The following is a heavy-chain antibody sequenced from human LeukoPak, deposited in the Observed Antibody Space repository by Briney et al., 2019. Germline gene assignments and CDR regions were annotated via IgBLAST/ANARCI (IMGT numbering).Heavy chain of an antibody. V-gene: IGHV3-30*18. D-gene: IGHD6-13*01. J-gene: IGHJ4*02. Sequence: PGGSLRLSCAASGFTFSSYEMNWVRQAPGKGLEWVAVISYDGSNKYYADSVKGRFTISRDNSKNTLHLQMNSLRVEDTAVYYCAKDTSSSWPPYYFDCWGQGTLVTVSS. CDR1: GFTFSSYE. CDR3: AKDTSSSWPPYYFDC. CDR2: ISYDGSNK.